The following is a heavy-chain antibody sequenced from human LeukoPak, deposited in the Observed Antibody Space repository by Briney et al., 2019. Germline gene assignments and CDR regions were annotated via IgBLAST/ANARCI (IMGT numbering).Heavy chain of an antibody. CDR1: GFTVSSNY. D-gene: IGHD2-2*01. CDR3: ASVVPAAKWYGMDV. CDR2: IYSGGST. Sequence: GGSLRLSCAASGFTVSSNYMSWVRQAPGKGLEWVSVIYSGGSTYYADSVKGRFTISRDNSKNTLYHQMNSLRAEDTAVYYCASVVPAAKWYGMDVWGKGTTVTVSS. V-gene: IGHV3-53*01. J-gene: IGHJ6*04.